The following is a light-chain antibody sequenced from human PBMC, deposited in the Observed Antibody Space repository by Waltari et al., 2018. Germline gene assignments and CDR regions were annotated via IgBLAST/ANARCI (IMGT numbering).Light chain of an antibody. CDR3: QQLNSYPRGLFT. Sequence: IQLTQSTSSLSASVGDRVTITCRASQGISSYLAWYQQKPGKAPKLLIYAASTLQSGVPSRFSGSGSGTDFTLTISSLQPEDFATYYCQQLNSYPRGLFTFGPGTKVDIK. CDR2: AAS. J-gene: IGKJ3*01. CDR1: QGISSY. V-gene: IGKV1-9*01.